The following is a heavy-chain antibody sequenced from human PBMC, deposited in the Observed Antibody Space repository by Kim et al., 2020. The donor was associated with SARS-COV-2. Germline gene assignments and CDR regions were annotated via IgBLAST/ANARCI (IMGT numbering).Heavy chain of an antibody. D-gene: IGHD5-12*01. V-gene: IGHV3-23*01. Sequence: GGSLRLSCAASGFTFSSYAMSWVRQAPGKGLGWVSAISFIGGRTYYADSVKGRFTISRDNSKNTLYLQMTSLRAEDTAVYYCANDLGDGYNSDAFDIWGQGTMVTVSS. CDR2: ISFIGGRT. CDR1: GFTFSSYA. J-gene: IGHJ3*02. CDR3: ANDLGDGYNSDAFDI.